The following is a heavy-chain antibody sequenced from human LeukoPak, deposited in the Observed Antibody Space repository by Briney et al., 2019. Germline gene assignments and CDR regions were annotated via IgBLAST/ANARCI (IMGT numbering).Heavy chain of an antibody. J-gene: IGHJ5*02. CDR2: INHSGST. V-gene: IGHV4-34*01. CDR3: ARRSNWFDP. Sequence: ETLSLTXAXYGGSFSGYYWSWIRQPPGKGLEWIGEINHSGSTNYNPSLKSRVTISVDTSKNQFSLKLSSVTAADTAVYYCARRSNWFDPWGQGTLVTVSS. CDR1: GGSFSGYY.